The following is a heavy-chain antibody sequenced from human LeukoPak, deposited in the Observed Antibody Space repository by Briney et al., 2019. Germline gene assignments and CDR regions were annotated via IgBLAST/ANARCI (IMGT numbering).Heavy chain of an antibody. V-gene: IGHV4-31*03. CDR3: ARDCGGDCPHFDY. Sequence: SQTLSLTCTVSGGSISSGGYYWSWIRQHPGKGLEWIGYIYYSGSTYYNPSLKSRVTISVDTSKNQFSLKLSSVTAADTAMYCCARDCGGDCPHFDYWGQGTLVTVSS. J-gene: IGHJ4*02. CDR1: GGSISSGGYY. D-gene: IGHD2-21*02. CDR2: IYYSGST.